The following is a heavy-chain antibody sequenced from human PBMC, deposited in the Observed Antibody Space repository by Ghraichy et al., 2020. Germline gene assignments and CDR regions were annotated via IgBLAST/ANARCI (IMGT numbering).Heavy chain of an antibody. Sequence: GGSLRLSFIASGFTFISYWMHWFLQVPGQGLEGVSRIKSDGTYTSYADSVTGRFTISRDNAKNMLNLQMNGLRTEDTAVYYCAREGEAYTTDFDYWGQGTLVTVSS. CDR1: GFTFISYW. D-gene: IGHD1-14*01. J-gene: IGHJ4*02. V-gene: IGHV3-74*01. CDR3: AREGEAYTTDFDY. CDR2: IKSDGTYT.